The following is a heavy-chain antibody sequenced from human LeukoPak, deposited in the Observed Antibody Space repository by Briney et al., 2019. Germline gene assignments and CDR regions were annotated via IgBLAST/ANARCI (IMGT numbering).Heavy chain of an antibody. D-gene: IGHD1-1*01. V-gene: IGHV1-2*02. CDR2: INPNSGGT. CDR1: GYTFTGYY. CDR3: ASWAAGTRYYYYMDV. Sequence: ASVKVSCKASGYTFTGYYMHWVRQAPGQGLEWRGWINPNSGGTNYAQKFQGRVTMTRDTSISTAYMELSRLRSDDTAVYYCASWAAGTRYYYYMDVWGKGTTVTVSS. J-gene: IGHJ6*03.